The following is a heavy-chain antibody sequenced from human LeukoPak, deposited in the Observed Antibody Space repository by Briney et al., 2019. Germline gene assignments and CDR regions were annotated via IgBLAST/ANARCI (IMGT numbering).Heavy chain of an antibody. J-gene: IGHJ5*01. CDR2: INPNIGDA. Sequence: ASVKVSCKASGYTFTDYFIHWVRQAPGQGLEWMGWINPNIGDASYAQKFQDRVTMTRDRSINTAYMELSRLTSDDTAVYYCARMALDGGDSIGFDSWGQGALVTVSS. V-gene: IGHV1-2*02. D-gene: IGHD2-21*02. CDR3: ARMALDGGDSIGFDS. CDR1: GYTFTDYF.